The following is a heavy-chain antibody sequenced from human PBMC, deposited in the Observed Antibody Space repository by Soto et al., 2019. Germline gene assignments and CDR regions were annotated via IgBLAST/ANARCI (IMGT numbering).Heavy chain of an antibody. CDR1: GFTFSSYG. D-gene: IGHD2-8*01. Sequence: EVQLLESGGGLVQPGGSLRLTCAASGFTFSSYGICWIRLSPGKGLEWVSVISGGGDTTYYTPSVKGRFTISRDDFRNTLYLQMNSLRTEDTAIYYCAKLRDFVVLPAGILDYWGPGTLVTVSS. CDR3: AKLRDFVVLPAGILDY. CDR2: ISGGGDTT. J-gene: IGHJ4*02. V-gene: IGHV3-23*01.